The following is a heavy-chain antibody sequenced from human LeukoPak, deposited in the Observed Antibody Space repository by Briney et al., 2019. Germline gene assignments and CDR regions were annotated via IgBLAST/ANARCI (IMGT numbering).Heavy chain of an antibody. J-gene: IGHJ3*02. CDR1: GYSLTSYW. V-gene: IGHV5-51*01. D-gene: IGHD5-12*01. CDR2: IYHGDSDT. Sequence: GESLKISWKSSGYSLTSYWNGWVRQVPRKGLGWMGIIYHGDSDTRYSPSFHGQVTISADKSISTAYLQWSSLKASDTAMYYCARPTRYDYYDAFDIWGQGTMVTVSS. CDR3: ARPTRYDYYDAFDI.